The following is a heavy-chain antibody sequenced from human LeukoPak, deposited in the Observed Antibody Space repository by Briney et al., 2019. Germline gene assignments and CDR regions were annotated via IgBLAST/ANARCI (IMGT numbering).Heavy chain of an antibody. D-gene: IGHD3-22*01. Sequence: LGESLKISCKGSGYSFTSYWIGWVRQMPGKGLEWMGIIYPGDSDTRYSPSFQGQVTISADKSISTAYLQWSSLKASDTAMYYCARGLTYYYDTSNWFDPWGQGTLVTVSS. CDR1: GYSFTSYW. J-gene: IGHJ5*02. CDR3: ARGLTYYYDTSNWFDP. CDR2: IYPGDSDT. V-gene: IGHV5-51*01.